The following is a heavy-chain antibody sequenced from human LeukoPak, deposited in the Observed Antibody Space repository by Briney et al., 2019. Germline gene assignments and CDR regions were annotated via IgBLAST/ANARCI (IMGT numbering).Heavy chain of an antibody. CDR2: ISSSSSTI. D-gene: IGHD3-3*01. CDR3: ARALRFLEWSPGYAFDY. V-gene: IGHV3-48*01. J-gene: IGHJ4*02. Sequence: PGGSLRLSCAASGFTFSSYSMNWVRQAPGKGLEWVSYISSSSSTIYYADSVKGRFTISRDNAKNSLYLQMNSLRAEDTAVYYCARALRFLEWSPGYAFDYWGQGTLVTVSS. CDR1: GFTFSSYS.